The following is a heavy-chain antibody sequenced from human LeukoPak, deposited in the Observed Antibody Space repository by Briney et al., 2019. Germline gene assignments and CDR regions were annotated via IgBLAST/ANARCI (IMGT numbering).Heavy chain of an antibody. CDR3: ARSPLVEATTGLPPDY. Sequence: SETLSLTCTVSGGSVSSGNYYWSWIRQPPGKGLEWIGYIYYSGSTNYNPSLKSRVTISIDTSKNQFSLKLSSVTAADTAVYYCARSPLVEATTGLPPDYRGQGSLVTVSS. D-gene: IGHD1-26*01. CDR1: GGSVSSGNYY. J-gene: IGHJ4*02. V-gene: IGHV4-61*01. CDR2: IYYSGST.